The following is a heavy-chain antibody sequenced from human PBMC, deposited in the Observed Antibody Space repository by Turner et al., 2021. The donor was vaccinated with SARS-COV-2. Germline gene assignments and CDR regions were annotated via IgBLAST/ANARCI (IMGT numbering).Heavy chain of an antibody. CDR2: IYSGGST. J-gene: IGHJ4*02. Sequence: EVQLVESGGGLIQPGGSLRLSCAASGFTVSSNYMSWVRQAPGKGLEWVSVIYSGGSTFYADSVKGRFTISRDNSKNTLYLKMNSLRAEDTAVYYCARDLGGLRFDYWGQGTLVTVSS. V-gene: IGHV3-53*01. D-gene: IGHD2-15*01. CDR1: GFTVSSNY. CDR3: ARDLGGLRFDY.